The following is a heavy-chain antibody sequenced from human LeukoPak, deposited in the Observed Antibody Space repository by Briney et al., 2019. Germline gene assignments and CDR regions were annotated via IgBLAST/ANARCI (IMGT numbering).Heavy chain of an antibody. J-gene: IGHJ4*02. CDR1: GDSISSGYYY. V-gene: IGHV4-61*02. Sequence: SETLSLTCAVSGDSISSGYYYWTWIRQPAGKGLEWIGRVYYSGTIYYNPSLRSRVTISLDASKNQFSLKLRSVTAADTAVYYCARQGAGSTPVDYWGQGTLVTVSS. D-gene: IGHD1-26*01. CDR2: VYYSGTI. CDR3: ARQGAGSTPVDY.